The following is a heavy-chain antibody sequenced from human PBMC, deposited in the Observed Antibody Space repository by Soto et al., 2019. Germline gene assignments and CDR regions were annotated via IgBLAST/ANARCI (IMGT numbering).Heavy chain of an antibody. D-gene: IGHD6-6*01. CDR2: TYYRSKWYN. J-gene: IGHJ6*02. Sequence: SQTLSLTCAISGDSVSSNSAAWNWIRQSPSRGLEWLGRTYYRSKWYNDYAVSVKSRITINPDTSKNQFSLQVNSMTAEDTAVYYCARAKEYSSSSGMDVWXQGTTVTVS. CDR3: ARAKEYSSSSGMDV. V-gene: IGHV6-1*01. CDR1: GDSVSSNSAA.